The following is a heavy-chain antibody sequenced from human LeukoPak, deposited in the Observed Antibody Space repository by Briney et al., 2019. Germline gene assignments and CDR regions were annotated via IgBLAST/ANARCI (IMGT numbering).Heavy chain of an antibody. V-gene: IGHV3-23*01. CDR2: VSDSGSDT. J-gene: IGHJ4*02. Sequence: GGSLRLSCAASGFTFSNHGMSWVRQASGKGLEWVSAVSDSGSDTYYADSVKGRFTVSSNNSKNNLYLQMNSLRAEDTAVHYCAKRVPYSSSSVYFDNWGQGTLVTVSS. CDR1: GFTFSNHG. D-gene: IGHD6-6*01. CDR3: AKRVPYSSSSVYFDN.